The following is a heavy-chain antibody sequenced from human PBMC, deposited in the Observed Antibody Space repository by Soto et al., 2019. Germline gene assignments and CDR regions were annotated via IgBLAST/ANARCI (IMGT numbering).Heavy chain of an antibody. Sequence: QVQLQESGPGLVKPSGTLSLTCSVSGVSVSSAFWWTWVRQPPGQGLEWIGEVHRGFGDNQNPSLNRRVTVSLDSFKNQFSLELRSVTAADTAVYYCARIPYGYYALEVWGQGTTVTVSS. CDR2: VHRGFGD. V-gene: IGHV4-4*02. CDR1: GVSVSSAFW. CDR3: ARIPYGYYALEV. D-gene: IGHD4-17*01. J-gene: IGHJ6*02.